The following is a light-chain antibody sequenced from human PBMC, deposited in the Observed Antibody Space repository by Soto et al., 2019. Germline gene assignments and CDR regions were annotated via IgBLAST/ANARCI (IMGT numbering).Light chain of an antibody. CDR2: EVS. CDR3: NSYEGSNTWV. CDR1: SSDVGGYNY. Sequence: QSALTQPASVSGSPGQSITISCTGTSSDVGGYNYVSWYQQHPGKAPKLMIYEVSKRPSGVPDRFSGSKSGNTASLTVSGLQAEDEADYYCNSYEGSNTWVFGGGTKLTVL. V-gene: IGLV2-8*01. J-gene: IGLJ3*02.